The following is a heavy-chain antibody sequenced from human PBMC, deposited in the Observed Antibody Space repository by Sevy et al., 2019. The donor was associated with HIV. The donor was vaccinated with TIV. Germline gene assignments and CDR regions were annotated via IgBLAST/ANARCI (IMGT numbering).Heavy chain of an antibody. D-gene: IGHD5-12*01. Sequence: GGSLRLSCVAAGFTFSSYDMHWVRQVTGKGLEWISGVGPAGDQFYAGSVKGRFTISRENAKNSFYLQMNNLRAGDTAVYYCARSGGYRDYGMDVRGQGTTVTVSS. V-gene: IGHV3-13*05. J-gene: IGHJ6*02. CDR1: GFTFSSYD. CDR2: VGPAGDQ. CDR3: ARSGGYRDYGMDV.